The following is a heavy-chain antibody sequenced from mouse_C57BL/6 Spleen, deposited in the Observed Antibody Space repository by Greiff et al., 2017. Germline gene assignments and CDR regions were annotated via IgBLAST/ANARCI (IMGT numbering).Heavy chain of an antibody. J-gene: IGHJ3*01. CDR2: IDPSDSYT. CDR3: ANPLYYGSTEFAY. D-gene: IGHD1-1*01. V-gene: IGHV1-59*01. Sequence: QVQLQQPGAELVRPGTSVKLSCKASGYTFTSYWMHWVKQRPGQGLEWIGVIDPSDSYTNYNQKFKGKATLTVDTSSSTAYMQLSSLTSEDSAVYYCANPLYYGSTEFAYWGQGTLVTVSA. CDR1: GYTFTSYW.